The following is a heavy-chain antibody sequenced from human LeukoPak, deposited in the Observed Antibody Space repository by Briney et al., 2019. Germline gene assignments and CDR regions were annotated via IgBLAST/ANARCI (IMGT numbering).Heavy chain of an antibody. Sequence: GASVKVSCKASGYTFTGYYMHWVRQAPGQGLEWMGWINPNSGGTNYAQKFQGRVTMTRDTSISTAYMELSRLRSDDTAVYYCARDKRLGRYRSSWYWFDPWGQGTLVTVSS. V-gene: IGHV1-2*02. J-gene: IGHJ5*02. CDR1: GYTFTGYY. CDR2: INPNSGGT. D-gene: IGHD6-13*01. CDR3: ARDKRLGRYRSSWYWFDP.